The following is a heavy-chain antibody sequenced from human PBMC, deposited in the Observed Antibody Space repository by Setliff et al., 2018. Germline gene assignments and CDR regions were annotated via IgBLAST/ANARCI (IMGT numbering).Heavy chain of an antibody. Sequence: SETLSLTCTVSGGSISSYYWSWSRQPPGKGLEWIGYIYYSGSTNYYPSLKSRVPISVDTSKNQFSLKLSSVTAADTAVYYCAREGYYNFWSGFMDVWGQGTTVTVSS. CDR2: IYYSGST. V-gene: IGHV4-59*01. CDR1: GGSISSYY. J-gene: IGHJ6*02. D-gene: IGHD3-3*01. CDR3: AREGYYNFWSGFMDV.